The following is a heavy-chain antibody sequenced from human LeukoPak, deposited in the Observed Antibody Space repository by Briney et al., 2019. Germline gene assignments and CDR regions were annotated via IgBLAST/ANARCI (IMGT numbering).Heavy chain of an antibody. J-gene: IGHJ4*02. CDR3: ARRYYYYDSSGYYYPDGYNY. Sequence: ASVKVSCKASGGTFSSYAISWVRQAPGQGLEWMGWMNPNSGNTGYAQKFQGRVTMTRNTSISTAYMELSSLRSEDTAVYYCARRYYYYDSSGYYYPDGYNYWGQGTLVTVSS. CDR1: GGTFSSYA. D-gene: IGHD3-22*01. CDR2: MNPNSGNT. V-gene: IGHV1-8*02.